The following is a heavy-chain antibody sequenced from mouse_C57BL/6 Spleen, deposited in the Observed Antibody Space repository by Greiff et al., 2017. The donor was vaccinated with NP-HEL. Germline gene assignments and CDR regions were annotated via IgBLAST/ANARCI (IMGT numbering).Heavy chain of an antibody. D-gene: IGHD4-1*01. CDR2: IYPGDGDT. V-gene: IGHV1-80*01. CDR3: AREKELGRYFDY. Sequence: VKLMESGAELVKPGASVKISCKASGYAFSSYWMNWVKQRPGKGLEWIGQIYPGDGDTNYNGKFKGKATLTADKSSSTAYMQLSSLTSEDSAVYFCAREKELGRYFDYWGQGTTLTVSS. CDR1: GYAFSSYW. J-gene: IGHJ2*01.